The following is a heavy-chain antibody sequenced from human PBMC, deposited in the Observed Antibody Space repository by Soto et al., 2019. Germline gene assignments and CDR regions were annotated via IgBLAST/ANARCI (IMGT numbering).Heavy chain of an antibody. CDR3: TRDLTGYAMDV. CDR1: GFTFSTYA. D-gene: IGHD2-2*01. J-gene: IGHJ6*02. V-gene: IGHV3-23*01. CDR2: ISGSGGST. Sequence: GGSLRLSCAASGFTFSTYAMSWVRQVPGKGLEWVSAISGSGGSTYYADSVKGRFTISRDNAKDSLYLQMNSLRAEDTALYYCTRDLTGYAMDVWGQGTTVTVSS.